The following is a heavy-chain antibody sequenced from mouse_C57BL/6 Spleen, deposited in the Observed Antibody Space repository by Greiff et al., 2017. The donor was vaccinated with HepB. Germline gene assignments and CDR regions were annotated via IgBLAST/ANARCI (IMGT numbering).Heavy chain of an antibody. Sequence: VQLQQPGAELVKPGASVKLSCKASGYTFTSYWMQWVKQRPGQGLEWIGEIDPSDSYTNYNQKFKGKATLTVDTSSSTAYMQLSSLTSEDSAVYDCARSLLLLWDYWGQGTTLTVSS. CDR1: GYTFTSYW. CDR3: ARSLLLLWDY. V-gene: IGHV1-50*01. J-gene: IGHJ2*01. D-gene: IGHD2-1*01. CDR2: IDPSDSYT.